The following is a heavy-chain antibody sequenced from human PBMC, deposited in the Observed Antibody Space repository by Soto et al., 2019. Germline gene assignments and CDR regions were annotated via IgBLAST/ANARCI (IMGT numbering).Heavy chain of an antibody. D-gene: IGHD1-7*01. J-gene: IGHJ4*02. CDR2: TYYRSKWYH. CDR1: GDSVSSNSAA. CDR3: AREVWNYVSPDRSLARGRPPDPLARLDY. Sequence: SQTLSLTCAISGDSVSSNSAAWNWIRQSPSRGLEWLGRTYYRSKWYHDYAVSVKSRITINPDTSTNQFSLQLTSVTTEDTAVYYCAREVWNYVSPDRSLARGRPPDPLARLDYWGQGTLVTVSS. V-gene: IGHV6-1*01.